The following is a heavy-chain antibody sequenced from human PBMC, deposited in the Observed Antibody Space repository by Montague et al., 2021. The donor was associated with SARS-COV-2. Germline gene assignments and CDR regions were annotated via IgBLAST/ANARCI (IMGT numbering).Heavy chain of an antibody. CDR2: INGASSRT. J-gene: IGHJ5*02. CDR1: GFIFSDYN. V-gene: IGHV3-11*05. CDR3: ARGISLFDP. Sequence: SLRLSCAASGFIFSDYNMTWIRQTPGKGLEWISYINGASSRTNYADSVKGRFIISRDNAKNSLFLQMNSLRVEDTAVYYCARGISLFDPWGQGTLVTVSS.